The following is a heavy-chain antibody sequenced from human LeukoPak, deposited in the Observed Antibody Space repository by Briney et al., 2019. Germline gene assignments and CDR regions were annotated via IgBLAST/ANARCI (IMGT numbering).Heavy chain of an antibody. CDR2: ITSSSTTI. V-gene: IGHV3-48*01. D-gene: IGHD3-3*01. Sequence: TGGSLRLSCAASGFTFSSYSMNWVRQAPGKGLEWVSYITSSSTTIYYADSVKGRFTISRDNAKNSLYLEMFSLRADDTAVYYCAREGAFGASNVWGQGTMVTVSS. J-gene: IGHJ3*01. CDR3: AREGAFGASNV. CDR1: GFTFSSYS.